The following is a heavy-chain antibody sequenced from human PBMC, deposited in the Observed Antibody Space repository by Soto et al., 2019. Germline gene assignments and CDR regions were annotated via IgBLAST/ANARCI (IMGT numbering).Heavy chain of an antibody. D-gene: IGHD3-9*01. J-gene: IGHJ3*02. CDR3: ARALTYYDILTGYRNDAFDM. V-gene: IGHV1-8*01. CDR2: MNPTSGNT. CDR1: GYTFTSYD. Sequence: QVQLVQSGAEVKKPGASVKLSCKASGYTFTSYDINWVRQATGQGLEGMGWMNPTSGNTGYAQKFPGRVPKTRNTSKSTAYMELSSLRSEYTSVYYCARALTYYDILTGYRNDAFDMWGQVTMVAVAS.